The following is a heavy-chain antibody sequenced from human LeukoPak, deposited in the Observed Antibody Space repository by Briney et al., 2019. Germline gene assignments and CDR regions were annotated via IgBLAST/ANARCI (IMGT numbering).Heavy chain of an antibody. J-gene: IGHJ6*02. D-gene: IGHD6-13*01. V-gene: IGHV3-11*01. CDR2: ISSSGSTI. Sequence: GGSLRLSCAASGFTFSDYYMSWIRQAPGEGLEWVSYISSSGSTIYYADSVKGRFTIPRDNAKNSLYLQMNSLRAEDTAVYYCARFGGPLAAAVYYYYGMDVWGQGTTVTVSS. CDR3: ARFGGPLAAAVYYYYGMDV. CDR1: GFTFSDYY.